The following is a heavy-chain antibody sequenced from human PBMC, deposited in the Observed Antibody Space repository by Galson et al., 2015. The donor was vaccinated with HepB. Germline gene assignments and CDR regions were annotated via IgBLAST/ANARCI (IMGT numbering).Heavy chain of an antibody. CDR1: GYTFTSYG. CDR3: ARVLNPLGWGIVVVVDAFDI. Sequence: QSGAEVKKPGASVKVSCKASGYTFTSYGISWVRQAPGQGLEWMGWISAYNGNTNYAQKLQGRVTMTTDTSTSTAYMELRSLRSDDTAVYYCARVLNPLGWGIVVVVDAFDIWGQWTMVTVSS. D-gene: IGHD2-15*01. CDR2: ISAYNGNT. V-gene: IGHV1-18*01. J-gene: IGHJ3*02.